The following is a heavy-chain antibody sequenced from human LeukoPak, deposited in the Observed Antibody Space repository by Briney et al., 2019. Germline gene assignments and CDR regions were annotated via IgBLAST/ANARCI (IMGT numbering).Heavy chain of an antibody. CDR3: AGDQYAMDV. D-gene: IGHD2-2*01. J-gene: IGHJ6*02. CDR2: LYYSGST. CDR1: GGSISSSSYS. Sequence: SETLSLTCSVSGGSISSSSYSWGWIRQPPGKGLEWIASLYYSGSTYSNPSLRSRVTISVDTSKNQFSLKLSSVTAADTAVYYCAGDQYAMDVWGQGTTVTVSS. V-gene: IGHV4-39*07.